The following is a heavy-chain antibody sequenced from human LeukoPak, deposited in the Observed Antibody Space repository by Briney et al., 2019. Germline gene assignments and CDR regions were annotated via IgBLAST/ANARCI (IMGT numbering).Heavy chain of an antibody. Sequence: RGESLKISCEGSGYSFSNYWIGWVRQTPGKGPEWMGIIYPGDYETRYSPSFQGLVTISVDKSISTAYLQWSSLKASDTAMYYCAIPPGYCGNDCSFDHWGQGTLVTVSS. CDR1: GYSFSNYW. CDR3: AIPPGYCGNDCSFDH. V-gene: IGHV5-51*01. CDR2: IYPGDYET. J-gene: IGHJ4*02. D-gene: IGHD2-21*02.